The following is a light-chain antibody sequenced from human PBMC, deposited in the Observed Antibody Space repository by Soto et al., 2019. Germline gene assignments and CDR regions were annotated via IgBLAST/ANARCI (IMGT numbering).Light chain of an antibody. J-gene: IGLJ2*01. V-gene: IGLV2-14*01. Sequence: QSALIQPASVSGSPGQSITISCTGTSSDIGGYNYVSWFQQHPGTAPKLIISRVTDRPSGVSNRFSGSKSGNTASLTISGLQAGDEADYFCSSYTSSTTGVFGGGTKLTVL. CDR3: SSYTSSTTGV. CDR2: RVT. CDR1: SSDIGGYNY.